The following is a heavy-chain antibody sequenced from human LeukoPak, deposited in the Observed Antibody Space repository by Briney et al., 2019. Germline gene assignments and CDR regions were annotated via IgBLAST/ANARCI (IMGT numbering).Heavy chain of an antibody. CDR2: IRNQENNYAT. CDR3: ASGTMVRGVITNFDY. CDR1: GFSFSGST. Sequence: GGSLRLSCVASGFSFSGSTMQWVRQASGKGLEWVGRIRNQENNYATAYVESVKGRFIMSRDDAKNTAYLQMNSLKTEDTAVYYCASGTMVRGVITNFDYWGQGTLVTVSS. J-gene: IGHJ4*02. V-gene: IGHV3-73*01. D-gene: IGHD3-10*01.